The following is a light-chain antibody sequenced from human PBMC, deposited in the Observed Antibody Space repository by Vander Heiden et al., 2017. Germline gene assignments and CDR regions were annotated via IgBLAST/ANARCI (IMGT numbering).Light chain of an antibody. Sequence: DIQLTQSPSSLSASVGDSVTITCRASQSMHSYLHWYQHKPGEAPRLLLYAASSLHSGVPSRFSGSASGTDFTLTITKLQPEDFATYYCQQSDITPLTFGGGTKVEIK. V-gene: IGKV1-39*01. CDR3: QQSDITPLT. J-gene: IGKJ4*01. CDR2: AAS. CDR1: QSMHSY.